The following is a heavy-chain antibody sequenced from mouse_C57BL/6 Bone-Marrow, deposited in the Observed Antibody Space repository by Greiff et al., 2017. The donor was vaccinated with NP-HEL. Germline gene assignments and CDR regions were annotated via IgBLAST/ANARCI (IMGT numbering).Heavy chain of an antibody. D-gene: IGHD2-1*01. Sequence: VKLMESGPGLVQPSQSLSITCTVSGFSLTSYGVHWVRQSPGKGLEWLGVIWSGGSTDYNAAFISRLSISKDNSKSQVFFKMNSLQADDTAIYYCARNYGNYLAWFAYWGQGTLVTVSA. CDR2: IWSGGST. J-gene: IGHJ3*01. CDR3: ARNYGNYLAWFAY. CDR1: GFSLTSYG. V-gene: IGHV2-2*01.